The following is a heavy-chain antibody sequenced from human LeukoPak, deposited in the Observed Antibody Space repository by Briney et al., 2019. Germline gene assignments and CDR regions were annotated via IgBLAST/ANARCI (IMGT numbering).Heavy chain of an antibody. V-gene: IGHV3-33*01. J-gene: IGHJ4*02. CDR1: GFTFSSYG. Sequence: GGSLRLSCAASGFTFSSYGMHWVRQAPGKGLEWVAVIWYDGSNKYYADSVKGRFTISRDNAKNSLYLQMNSLRAEDTAIYYCARVDKWELPSYWGQGTLVTVSS. CDR3: ARVDKWELPSY. CDR2: IWYDGSNK. D-gene: IGHD1-26*01.